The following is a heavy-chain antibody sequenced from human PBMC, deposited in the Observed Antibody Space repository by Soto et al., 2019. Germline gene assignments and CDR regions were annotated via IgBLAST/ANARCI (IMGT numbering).Heavy chain of an antibody. D-gene: IGHD2-21*02. V-gene: IGHV1-3*04. CDR3: ARETAMTPHYYFDY. J-gene: IGHJ4*02. Sequence: QVQLVQSGAEVKKPGASVKVSCKASGYTFTANGLHWVRQAPGQNLEWMGWIHTANGDTAYSQEFQGRVTFTRDISATTWYMELSSLRSEDTAVYYCARETAMTPHYYFDYWGQGTLVTVSS. CDR2: IHTANGDT. CDR1: GYTFTANG.